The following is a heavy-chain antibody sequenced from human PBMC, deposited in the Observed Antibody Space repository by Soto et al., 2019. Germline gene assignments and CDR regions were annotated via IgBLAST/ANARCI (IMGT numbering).Heavy chain of an antibody. J-gene: IGHJ6*02. CDR2: ISYDGSNK. CDR3: AKEPPQYSSSWHNYYYYGMDV. Sequence: GGSLRLSCAASGFTFSSYGMHWVRQAPGKGLEWVAVISYDGSNKYYADSVKGRFTISRDNSKNTLYLQMNSLRAEDTAVYYCAKEPPQYSSSWHNYYYYGMDVWGQGTTVTVSS. D-gene: IGHD6-13*01. V-gene: IGHV3-30*18. CDR1: GFTFSSYG.